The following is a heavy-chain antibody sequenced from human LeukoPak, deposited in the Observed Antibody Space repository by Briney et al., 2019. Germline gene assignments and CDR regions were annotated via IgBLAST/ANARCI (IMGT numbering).Heavy chain of an antibody. Sequence: SETLSLTCTVSGGSISSYHWSWIRQPPGKGLECIGYIYYSGSTHYNPSLKSRVTISVDTSKNQFSLKLSSVTAAHTAVYFCARARNYYDSSDYYFEGDAFDIWGQGTMVSVSS. V-gene: IGHV4-59*01. D-gene: IGHD3-22*01. CDR2: IYYSGST. J-gene: IGHJ3*02. CDR3: ARARNYYDSSDYYFEGDAFDI. CDR1: GGSISSYH.